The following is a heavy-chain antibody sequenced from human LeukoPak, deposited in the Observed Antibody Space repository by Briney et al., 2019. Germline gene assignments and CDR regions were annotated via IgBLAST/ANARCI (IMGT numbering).Heavy chain of an antibody. J-gene: IGHJ1*01. CDR2: IIPIFGTA. D-gene: IGHD2-8*01. CDR1: GGTFSSYA. Sequence: ASVKVFCKASGGTFSSYAISWVRQAPGQGLEWMGGIIPIFGTANYAQKFQGRVTITTDESTSTAYMELSSLRSEDTAVYYCARGSAMLVYAIGLYFQHWGQGTLVTVSS. CDR3: ARGSAMLVYAIGLYFQH. V-gene: IGHV1-69*05.